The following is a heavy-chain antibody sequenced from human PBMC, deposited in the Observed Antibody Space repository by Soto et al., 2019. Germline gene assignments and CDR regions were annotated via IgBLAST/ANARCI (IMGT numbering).Heavy chain of an antibody. Sequence: AETLSLTCTVSGGSISSYYWSWIRQPPGKGLEWIGYIYYSGSTNYNPSLKSRVTISVDTSKNQFSLKLSSVTAADTAVYYCARARGGYYYYGMDVWGQGTTVTVSS. J-gene: IGHJ6*02. CDR3: ARARGGYYYYGMDV. CDR1: GGSISSYY. D-gene: IGHD3-10*01. CDR2: IYYSGST. V-gene: IGHV4-59*01.